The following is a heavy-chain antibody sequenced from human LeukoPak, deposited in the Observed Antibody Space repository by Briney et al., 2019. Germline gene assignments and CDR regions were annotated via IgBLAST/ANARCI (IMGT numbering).Heavy chain of an antibody. CDR1: GGSISSSSYY. V-gene: IGHV4-39*01. J-gene: IGHJ3*02. D-gene: IGHD2-15*01. CDR3: ARSIVVVIAATPGNDAFDI. Sequence: SETLSLTCTVSGGSISSSSYYWGWIRQPPGKGLEWIGSIYYSGSTYYNPSLKSRVTISVDTSKNQFSLKLSSVTAADTAVYYCARSIVVVIAATPGNDAFDIWGQGTMVTVSS. CDR2: IYYSGST.